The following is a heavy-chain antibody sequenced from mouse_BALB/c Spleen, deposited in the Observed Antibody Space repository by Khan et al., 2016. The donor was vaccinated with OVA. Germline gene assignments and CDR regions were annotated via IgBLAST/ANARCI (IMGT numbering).Heavy chain of an antibody. CDR1: GYTFTSYD. D-gene: IGHD2-4*01. J-gene: IGHJ4*01. CDR2: IYPGNGST. Sequence: QVQLQQAGPELVKPGALVKISCKASGYTFTSYDINWVKQRLGQGLEWIGWIYPGNGSTQYNEKFKGKATLTVDKSSSTAYMQRSSPTAENAAVYFGAREELRGIAMDYWGQGTSVTVSS. V-gene: IGHV1S56*01. CDR3: AREELRGIAMDY.